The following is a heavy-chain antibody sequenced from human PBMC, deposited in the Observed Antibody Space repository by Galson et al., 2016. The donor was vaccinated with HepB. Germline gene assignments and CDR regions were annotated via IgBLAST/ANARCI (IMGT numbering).Heavy chain of an antibody. D-gene: IGHD7-27*01. CDR1: GDSVSTNSAA. CDR3: ARGEANWDGGGDNWLDP. J-gene: IGHJ5*02. Sequence: CAISGDSVSTNSAAWNWIRQSPSRGLEWLGRTYYRSKWWTYYALSVEGRITINPDTSKNQISLHLNPVTPEDTAVYYCARGEANWDGGGDNWLDPWGQGTLVTVSS. CDR2: TYYRSKWWT. V-gene: IGHV6-1*01.